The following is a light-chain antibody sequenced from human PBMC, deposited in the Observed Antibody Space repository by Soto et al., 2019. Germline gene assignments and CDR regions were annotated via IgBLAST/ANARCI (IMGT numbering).Light chain of an antibody. Sequence: EIVMTQSPAALSVSPGERVTLSCRASQSISFNLAWYQQKPGQAPRLLIYGASSRATGIPARFSGSGSGTEFTLTIRSLQSEDFAVYYCQQYNNWPPAWTFGQGTKVDI. J-gene: IGKJ1*01. CDR3: QQYNNWPPAWT. V-gene: IGKV3-15*01. CDR1: QSISFN. CDR2: GAS.